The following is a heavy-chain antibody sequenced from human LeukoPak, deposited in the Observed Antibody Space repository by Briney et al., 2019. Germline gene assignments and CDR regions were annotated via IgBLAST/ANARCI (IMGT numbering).Heavy chain of an antibody. CDR1: GFTFSSYE. J-gene: IGHJ4*02. V-gene: IGHV3-48*03. D-gene: IGHD3-22*01. Sequence: QPGGSLRLSCAASGFTFSSYEMNWVRQAPGKGLEWVSYISSSGSTIYYADSVKGRFTISRDNAKNSLYLQMNSLRAKDTAVYYCASFRTTGYYDSSGYYYGDYWGQGTLVTVSS. CDR3: ASFRTTGYYDSSGYYYGDY. CDR2: ISSSGSTI.